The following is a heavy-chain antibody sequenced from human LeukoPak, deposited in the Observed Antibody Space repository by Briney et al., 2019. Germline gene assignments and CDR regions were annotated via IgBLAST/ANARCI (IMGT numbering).Heavy chain of an antibody. CDR1: GYSISSGYY. J-gene: IGHJ6*03. Sequence: SETLSLTCTVSGYSISSGYYRGWIRQPPGKGLEWIGSIYHSGSTYYNPSLKSPVTISVDTSKNQFSLKLSSVTAADTAVYYCARGGKGPVSYYYYMDVWGKGTTVTVSS. D-gene: IGHD1-14*01. CDR2: IYHSGST. V-gene: IGHV4-38-2*02. CDR3: ARGGKGPVSYYYYMDV.